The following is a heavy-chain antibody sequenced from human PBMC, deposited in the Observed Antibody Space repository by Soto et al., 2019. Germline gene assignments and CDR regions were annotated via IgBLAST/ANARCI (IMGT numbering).Heavy chain of an antibody. D-gene: IGHD3-22*01. J-gene: IGHJ4*02. Sequence: SETLSLTCTVSGGSISSGGYYWSWIRQHPGKGLEWIGYIYYSGSTYYNPSLKSRVTISVDTSKNQFSLKLSSVTAADTAVYYCARSPVLDSSGYSFDYWGQGTLVTVSS. CDR2: IYYSGST. CDR1: GGSISSGGYY. V-gene: IGHV4-31*03. CDR3: ARSPVLDSSGYSFDY.